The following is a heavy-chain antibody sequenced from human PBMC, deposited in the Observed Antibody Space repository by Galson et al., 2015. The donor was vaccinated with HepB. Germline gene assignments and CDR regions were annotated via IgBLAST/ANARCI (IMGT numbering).Heavy chain of an antibody. CDR2: IKSKTDGGTI. Sequence: SLRLSCAASGFTFSNAWMNWVRQAPGKGLEWVGRIKSKTDGGTIDYAAPVKGRFTISRDDSKNMLSLQMNSLRTDDTAMYYCTTRTLGFSYRGGPGGFDSWGQGTLVTVSS. CDR3: TTRTLGFSYRGGPGGFDS. CDR1: GFTFSNAW. D-gene: IGHD3-16*02. J-gene: IGHJ4*02. V-gene: IGHV3-15*07.